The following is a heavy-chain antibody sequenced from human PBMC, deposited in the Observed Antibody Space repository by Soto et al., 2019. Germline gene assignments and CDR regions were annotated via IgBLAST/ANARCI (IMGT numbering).Heavy chain of an antibody. CDR3: AKLMVRGVLRPPFDY. CDR1: GFTFNSFA. Sequence: GGSLRLSYAASGFTFNSFAMTWVRQAPGKGLEWVSTITASGGSTYYADSVKGRFTISRDNSKNTVYLQMNSLRVEDTAVYYCAKLMVRGVLRPPFDYWGQGTLVTVSS. V-gene: IGHV3-23*01. D-gene: IGHD3-10*01. CDR2: ITASGGST. J-gene: IGHJ4*02.